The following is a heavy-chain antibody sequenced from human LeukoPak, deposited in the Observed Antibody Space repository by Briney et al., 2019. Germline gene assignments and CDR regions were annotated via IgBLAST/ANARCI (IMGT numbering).Heavy chain of an antibody. CDR1: GFTFSSHW. CDR2: IKQDGTEK. V-gene: IGHV3-7*03. Sequence: GGSLRLSCVDSGFTFSSHWMSWVRQAPGKGLEWVANIKQDGTEKYYVDSVKGRFTISRDNAKNSLYLQMNSLRAEDTAVYYCARRYFDYWGQGTLVTVSS. CDR3: ARRYFDY. J-gene: IGHJ4*02.